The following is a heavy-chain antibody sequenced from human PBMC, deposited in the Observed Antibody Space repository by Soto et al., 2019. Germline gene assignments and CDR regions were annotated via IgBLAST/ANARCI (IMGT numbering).Heavy chain of an antibody. CDR3: AREFSNSPEAFDS. D-gene: IGHD6-6*01. V-gene: IGHV4-61*01. CDR1: GGSVNSDNYY. J-gene: IGHJ4*02. Sequence: PSETLSLTCTVSGGSVNSDNYYWSWIRQPPGRGLDWIGYIYHTGSTNYNPSLNSRVTMSVDTSRNQFSLKLNSVTAADTAVYYCAREFSNSPEAFDSWGQGTLVTVSS. CDR2: IYHTGST.